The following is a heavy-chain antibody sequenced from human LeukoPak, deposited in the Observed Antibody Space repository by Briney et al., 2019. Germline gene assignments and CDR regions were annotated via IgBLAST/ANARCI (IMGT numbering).Heavy chain of an antibody. V-gene: IGHV3-23*01. CDR1: GFTFSSYA. J-gene: IGHJ4*02. CDR2: ISGSGGDT. D-gene: IGHD1-26*01. Sequence: PGGSLRLSCAASGFTFSSYAMTWVRQAPGKGLEWVSTISGSGGDTFYAASVNGRFTISRDNSKNTLYLQMNSLRAEDTALYYCAKGSSRSGRDCDFWGQGSLVTVS. CDR3: AKGSSRSGRDCDF.